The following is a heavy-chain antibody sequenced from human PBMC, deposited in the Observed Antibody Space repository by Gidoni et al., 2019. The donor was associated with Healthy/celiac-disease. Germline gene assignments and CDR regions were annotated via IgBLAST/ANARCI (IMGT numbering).Heavy chain of an antibody. CDR1: GFTFSNAW. J-gene: IGHJ4*02. CDR3: TTGAQYYYDSSGYYRNDY. CDR2: IKSKTDGGTT. D-gene: IGHD3-22*01. V-gene: IGHV3-15*01. Sequence: EVQLVESGGGLVKPGGSLRLSCAASGFTFSNAWMSWVRQAPGKGLEWVGRIKSKTDGGTTDYAAPVKGRFTISRDDSKNTLYLQMNSLKTEDTAVYYCTTGAQYYYDSSGYYRNDYWGQGTLVTVSS.